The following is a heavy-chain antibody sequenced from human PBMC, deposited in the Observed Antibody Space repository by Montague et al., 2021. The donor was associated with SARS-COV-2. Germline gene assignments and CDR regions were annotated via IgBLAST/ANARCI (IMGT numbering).Heavy chain of an antibody. D-gene: IGHD6-19*01. J-gene: IGHJ6*02. Sequence: SLRLSCAASGFTFSSYAMSWVRQAPGKGLEWVSAISGSGGSTYYADSVKGRFTISRDNSKNTLYLQMNSLRAEDTAVYYCAKDHEAVADNYYYYGMDVWGQGTTVTVSS. CDR2: ISGSGGST. CDR3: AKDHEAVADNYYYYGMDV. V-gene: IGHV3-23*01. CDR1: GFTFSSYA.